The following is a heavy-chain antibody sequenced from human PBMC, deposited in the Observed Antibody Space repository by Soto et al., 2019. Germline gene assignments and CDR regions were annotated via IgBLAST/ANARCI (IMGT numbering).Heavy chain of an antibody. CDR1: GYTFTGYY. V-gene: IGHV1-2*04. CDR2: INPNSGGT. J-gene: IGHJ4*02. Sequence: GASVKVSCKASGYTFTGYYMHWVRQAPGQGLEWMGWINPNSGGTNYAQKFQGWVTMTRDTSISTAYMELSRLRSDDTAVYYCARDSLRWRQMGTSFRPLGYWGQGTLVTVSS. CDR3: ARDSLRWRQMGTSFRPLGY. D-gene: IGHD2-21*02.